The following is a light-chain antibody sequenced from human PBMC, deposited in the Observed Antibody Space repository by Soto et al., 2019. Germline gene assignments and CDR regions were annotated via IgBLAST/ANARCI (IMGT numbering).Light chain of an antibody. Sequence: EIVMTQSPATLSVSPGERATLSCRAGQGVTTNFAWYQQKSGQSPRLLIYDVSIRATGVPARFSGTGSETDLTLTISGLQSEDSAVYFCQQYNNWPFSFGQGTRLEIK. CDR2: DVS. J-gene: IGKJ5*01. V-gene: IGKV3-15*01. CDR3: QQYNNWPFS. CDR1: QGVTTN.